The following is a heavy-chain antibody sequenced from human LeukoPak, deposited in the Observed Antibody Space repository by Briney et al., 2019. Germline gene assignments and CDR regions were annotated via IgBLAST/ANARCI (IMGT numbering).Heavy chain of an antibody. V-gene: IGHV4-38-2*01. D-gene: IGHD3-10*01. CDR3: VIRVVPLEGEEWGFIGDY. CDR1: DYPISSNYF. Sequence: PSETLSLTCAVPDYPISSNYFWGWIRQPPGKGLEWIGGIYHSGTTYYNPSLKSRVTFLLDTSKSQFSLKLTSVSAPDTAMYFSVIRVVPLEGEEWGFIGDYWGQGILVTVSS. CDR2: IYHSGTT. J-gene: IGHJ4*02.